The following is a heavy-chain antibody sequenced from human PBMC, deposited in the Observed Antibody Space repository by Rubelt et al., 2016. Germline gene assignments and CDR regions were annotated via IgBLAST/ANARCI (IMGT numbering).Heavy chain of an antibody. CDR2: ISSSGSTI. V-gene: IGHV3-11*01. CDR3: AREGIAVAGIGS. D-gene: IGHD6-19*01. CDR1: GFIFSDYY. Sequence: QVQLVESGGGLVKSGGSLRLSCAASGFIFSDYYMSWIRQAPGKGLELVSYISSSGSTIYYADSVKGRFIISRDNAKNSLYLQMNSLGAEDTAGYCCAREGIAVAGIGSWGQGTLVTVSS. J-gene: IGHJ4*02.